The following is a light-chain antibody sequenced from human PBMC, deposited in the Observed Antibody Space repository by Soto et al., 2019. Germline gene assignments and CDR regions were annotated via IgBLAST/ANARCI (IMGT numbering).Light chain of an antibody. CDR2: DVT. V-gene: IGLV2-14*03. J-gene: IGLJ1*01. CDR3: SSYTSSSTPFV. CDR1: SSDVGGYNY. Sequence: QSALTQPASVSGSPGQSITIYCTGTSSDVGGYNYVSWYQQHPGKAPKLIIYDVTNRPSGVSDRFSGSKSGNTASLTISGLQAEDGTDYYCSSYTSSSTPFVFGTGTKLTVL.